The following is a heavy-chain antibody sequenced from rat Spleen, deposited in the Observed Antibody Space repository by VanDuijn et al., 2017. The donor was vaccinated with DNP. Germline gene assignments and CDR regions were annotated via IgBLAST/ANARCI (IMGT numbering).Heavy chain of an antibody. Sequence: EVQLQESGPGLVRPSQSLSLTCSVTGYSITSSYRWNWIRKFPGNELEWTGYINSAGSTNYNPSLKSRISITRDTSKNQFFLQVNSVTTEDTATYYCARDSWYFDFWGPGTMVTVSS. J-gene: IGHJ1*01. CDR3: ARDSWYFDF. CDR2: INSAGST. CDR1: GYSITSSYR. V-gene: IGHV3-3*01.